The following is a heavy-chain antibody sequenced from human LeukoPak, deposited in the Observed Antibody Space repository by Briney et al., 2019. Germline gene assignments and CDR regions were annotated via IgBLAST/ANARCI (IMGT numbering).Heavy chain of an antibody. D-gene: IGHD3-22*01. CDR1: GYTFTSYD. CDR2: MNPNSGNT. Sequence: ASVKVSCKASGYTFTSYDINWARQATGQGLEWMGWMNPNSGNTGYAQKFQGRVTMTRNTSISTAYMELSSLRSEDTAVYYCARAGYYDSSGPPPFDYWGQGTLVTVSS. V-gene: IGHV1-8*01. J-gene: IGHJ4*02. CDR3: ARAGYYDSSGPPPFDY.